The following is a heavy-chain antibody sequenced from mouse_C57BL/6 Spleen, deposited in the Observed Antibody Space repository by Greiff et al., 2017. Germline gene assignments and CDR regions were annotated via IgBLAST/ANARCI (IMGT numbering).Heavy chain of an antibody. Sequence: VQLQQPGTELVKPGASVKLSCKASGYTFTSYWMHWVKQRPGQGLEWIGNINPSNGGTNYNEKFKSKATLTVDKSSSTAFMQLSSLTSEDSAVYYCARSPITTVVAHFDYWGQGTTLTVSS. CDR3: ARSPITTVVAHFDY. D-gene: IGHD1-1*01. V-gene: IGHV1-53*01. J-gene: IGHJ2*01. CDR2: INPSNGGT. CDR1: GYTFTSYW.